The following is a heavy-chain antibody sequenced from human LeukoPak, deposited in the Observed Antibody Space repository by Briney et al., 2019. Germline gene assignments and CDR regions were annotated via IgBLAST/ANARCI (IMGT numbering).Heavy chain of an antibody. CDR3: AKDNESFDGYNFDY. CDR2: IKQDGSEK. V-gene: IGHV3-7*03. Sequence: PGGSLRLSCAASGFTFSTYWMTWVRQAPGKGLEWVANIKQDGSEKYFVDSVKGRFTISRDNANNSLYLQMNSLRAEDTALYYCAKDNESFDGYNFDYWGQGTLVTVSS. D-gene: IGHD5-24*01. J-gene: IGHJ4*02. CDR1: GFTFSTYW.